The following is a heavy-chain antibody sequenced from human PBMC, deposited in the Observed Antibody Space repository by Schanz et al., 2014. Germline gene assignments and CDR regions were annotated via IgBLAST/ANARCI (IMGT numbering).Heavy chain of an antibody. CDR1: GGTFSTYP. CDR3: ARGSPENMIRGELDY. V-gene: IGHV1-46*03. D-gene: IGHD3-10*01. J-gene: IGHJ4*02. Sequence: QVQLVQSGAEVKKPGSSMKVSCKASGGTFSTYPINWVRQARGQGLEWVGIINPSGGGTSYALRFQDRVTVTRDTSRSTVYMELSSLRSEDTAVYYCARGSPENMIRGELDYWGQGTLVTDSS. CDR2: INPSGGGT.